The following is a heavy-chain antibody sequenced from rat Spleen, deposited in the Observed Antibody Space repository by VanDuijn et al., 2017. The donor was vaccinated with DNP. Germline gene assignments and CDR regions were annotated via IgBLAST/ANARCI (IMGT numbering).Heavy chain of an antibody. D-gene: IGHD1-11*01. V-gene: IGHV2-27*01. CDR3: ARWEGINAY. CDR2: IQSDGNT. Sequence: QVQLKESGPDLVQPSQTLSLACTVSGFSLTNHHVHWVRQPSGKGLEWMGRIQSDGNTDYNSALKSRLSISRDTSKSQVFLKMNSLQTEDTAMYFCARWEGINAYWGPGTLVTVSS. J-gene: IGHJ3*01. CDR1: GFSLTNHH.